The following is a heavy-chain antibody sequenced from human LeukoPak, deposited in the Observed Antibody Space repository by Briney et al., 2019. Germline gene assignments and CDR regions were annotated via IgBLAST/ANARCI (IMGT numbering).Heavy chain of an antibody. CDR3: ARQLFWSGYWFDP. CDR1: GYSISSGYY. Sequence: SETLSLTCAVSGYSISSGYYCGWIRQPPGKGLEWIGSMYHSGSTYYNPSLKSRVTISVDTSKNLFPLKLSSVTAADTAVYYCARQLFWSGYWFDPWGQGTLVTVSS. CDR2: MYHSGST. J-gene: IGHJ5*02. V-gene: IGHV4-38-2*01. D-gene: IGHD3-3*01.